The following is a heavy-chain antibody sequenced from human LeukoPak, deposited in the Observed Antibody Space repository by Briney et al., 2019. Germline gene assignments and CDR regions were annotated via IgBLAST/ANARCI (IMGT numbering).Heavy chain of an antibody. CDR3: ARDGGYSNWFDP. V-gene: IGHV1-69*05. CDR2: IIPIFGTA. D-gene: IGHD5-12*01. Sequence: SVKVSCKASGGTFSSYAISWVRQAPGQGLEWMGGIIPIFGTANYAQKFQGRVTITTNESTSTAYMELSSLRSEDTAVYYCARDGGYSNWFDPWGQGTLVTVSS. J-gene: IGHJ5*02. CDR1: GGTFSSYA.